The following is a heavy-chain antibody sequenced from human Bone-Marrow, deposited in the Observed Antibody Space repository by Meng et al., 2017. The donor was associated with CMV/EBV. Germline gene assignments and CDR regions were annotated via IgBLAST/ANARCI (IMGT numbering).Heavy chain of an antibody. D-gene: IGHD1-7*01. CDR2: IKQDGSEK. Sequence: GESLKISCAASGFTFSSYWMSWVRQAPGKGLEWVANIKQDGSEKYYVDSVKGRFTISRDNAKNSLYLQMNSLRAEDTAVYYCARTGTTSPTDYWGQGTLVTVSS. J-gene: IGHJ4*02. CDR1: GFTFSSYW. CDR3: ARTGTTSPTDY. V-gene: IGHV3-7*01.